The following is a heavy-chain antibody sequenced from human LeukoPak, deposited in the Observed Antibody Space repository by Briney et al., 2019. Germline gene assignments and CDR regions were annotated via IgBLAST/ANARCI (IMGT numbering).Heavy chain of an antibody. CDR2: ISYSGSP. Sequence: SEPLSHTCTVPGGSISSSIYYWGWIRLLPGTGMTWVGSISYSGSPYYNPSSEGRVNISVVPSKIQLSRNLTAVTAADTAVYYCARHVTVVRGAIRPPGHWGQGTLVTVSS. CDR1: GGSISSSIYY. D-gene: IGHD3-10*01. V-gene: IGHV4-39*01. CDR3: ARHVTVVRGAIRPPGH. J-gene: IGHJ4*02.